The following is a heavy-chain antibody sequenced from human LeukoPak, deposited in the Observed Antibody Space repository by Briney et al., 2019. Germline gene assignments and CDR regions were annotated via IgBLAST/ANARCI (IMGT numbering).Heavy chain of an antibody. CDR1: GGAITNYY. J-gene: IGHJ3*02. V-gene: IGHV4-59*03. Sequence: SETLSLTCGVSGGAITNYYWNWIRQAPGKGLEWLGYIYYTGSTTYNPSVKSRITISLDTSKKQISLKLRSVTAADTAVYYCASFGWEGVFDIWGQGTMVTVSS. D-gene: IGHD1-26*01. CDR2: IYYTGST. CDR3: ASFGWEGVFDI.